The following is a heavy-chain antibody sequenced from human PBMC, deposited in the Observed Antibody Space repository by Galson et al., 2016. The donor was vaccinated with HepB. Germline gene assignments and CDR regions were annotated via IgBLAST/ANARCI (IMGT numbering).Heavy chain of an antibody. CDR2: IYSGGTA. CDR3: ARGVYGDHGWFDY. V-gene: IGHV3-66*02. J-gene: IGHJ4*02. CDR1: GFTVSSNY. Sequence: SLRLSCAASGFTVSSNYMTWVRQAPGQGLEYVSVIYSGGTAYYADSVKGRFTISRDNSKNTLFLQMNTLRAEDTAVHYCARGVYGDHGWFDYWGQGTLVTVSS. D-gene: IGHD4-17*01.